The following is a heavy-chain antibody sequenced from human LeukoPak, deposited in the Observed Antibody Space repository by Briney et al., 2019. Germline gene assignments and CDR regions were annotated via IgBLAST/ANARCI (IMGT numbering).Heavy chain of an antibody. V-gene: IGHV3-21*01. CDR2: ISSSSSYI. Sequence: GGSLRLSCAASGFTFSSYSMNWVRPAPGKGLEWVSSISSSSSYIYYADSVKGRFTISRDNAKNSLYLQMNGLRAEDTAVYYCARDKGYCSGGSCYWDYWGQGTLVTVSS. J-gene: IGHJ4*02. CDR3: ARDKGYCSGGSCYWDY. CDR1: GFTFSSYS. D-gene: IGHD2-15*01.